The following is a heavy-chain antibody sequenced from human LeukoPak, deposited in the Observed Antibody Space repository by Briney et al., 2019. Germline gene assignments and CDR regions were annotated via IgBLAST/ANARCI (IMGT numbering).Heavy chain of an antibody. Sequence: GGSLRLSCAAAGFTFSSYGMHWVRQAPGKGLEWVAFIRYDGSNKYYADSVKGRFTISRDKSKNTLYLQMNSLRAEDTAVYYCACYYDSRVEDWGQGTLVTVSS. CDR1: GFTFSSYG. CDR3: ACYYDSRVED. J-gene: IGHJ4*02. CDR2: IRYDGSNK. D-gene: IGHD3-22*01. V-gene: IGHV3-30*02.